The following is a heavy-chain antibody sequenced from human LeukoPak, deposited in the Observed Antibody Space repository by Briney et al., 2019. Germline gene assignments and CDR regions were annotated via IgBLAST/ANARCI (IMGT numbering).Heavy chain of an antibody. D-gene: IGHD3-22*01. CDR1: GFTFSSYA. CDR2: ISGSGGST. J-gene: IGHJ4*02. Sequence: GGSLRLSCAASGFTFSSYAMHWVRQAPGKGLEWVSAISGSGGSTYYADSVKGRFTISRDNSKNTLYLQMNSLRAEDTAVYYCAKVDFANDSSGYYYDYWGQGTLVTVSS. CDR3: AKVDFANDSSGYYYDY. V-gene: IGHV3-23*01.